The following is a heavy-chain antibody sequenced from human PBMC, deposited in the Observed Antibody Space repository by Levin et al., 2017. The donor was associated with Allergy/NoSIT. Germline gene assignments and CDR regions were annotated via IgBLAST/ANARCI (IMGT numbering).Heavy chain of an antibody. D-gene: IGHD4-17*01. CDR3: AARSLTTVTGWFDP. J-gene: IGHJ5*02. CDR2: ISWNSGSI. V-gene: IGHV3-9*01. CDR1: GFTFDDYA. Sequence: GGSLRLSCAASGFTFDDYAMHWVRQAPGKGLEWVSGISWNSGSIGYADSVKGRFTISRDNAKNSLYLQMNSLRAEDTALYYCAARSLTTVTGWFDPWGQGTLVTVSS.